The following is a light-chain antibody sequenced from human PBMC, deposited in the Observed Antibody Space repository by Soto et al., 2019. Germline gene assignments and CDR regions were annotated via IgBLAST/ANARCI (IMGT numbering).Light chain of an antibody. J-gene: IGLJ3*02. CDR3: TSYPTRTALV. Sequence: QSALTQPPSVSGSPGQSVTISCIGTSSDIGSYNRVSWYQQSPGTAPKLIVYEVTNRPSGVAGRFSGSKSGNTASLTISGLQAEDETDYYCTSYPTRTALVFGGGTKLTVL. V-gene: IGLV2-18*02. CDR2: EVT. CDR1: SSDIGSYNR.